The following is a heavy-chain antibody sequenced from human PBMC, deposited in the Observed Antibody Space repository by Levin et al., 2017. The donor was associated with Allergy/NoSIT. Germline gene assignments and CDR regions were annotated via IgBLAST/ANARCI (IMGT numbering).Heavy chain of an antibody. CDR3: ARESPGIAAAGGFDY. CDR1: GFTFSSYA. D-gene: IGHD6-13*01. CDR2: ISYDGSNK. V-gene: IGHV3-30-3*01. J-gene: IGHJ4*02. Sequence: LSLTCAASGFTFSSYAMHWVRQAPGKGLEWVAVISYDGSNKYYADSVKGRFSISRDNSKNTLYLQMNSLRAEDTAVYYCARESPGIAAAGGFDYWGQGTLVTVSS.